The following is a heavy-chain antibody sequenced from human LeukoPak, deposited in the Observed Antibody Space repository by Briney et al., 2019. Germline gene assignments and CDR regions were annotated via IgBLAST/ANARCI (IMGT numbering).Heavy chain of an antibody. CDR3: TTYRIAGDYDSPSPLNEHY. CDR2: IRYDGSNR. D-gene: IGHD3-22*01. J-gene: IGHJ4*02. CDR1: GFTFSSYG. Sequence: GGSLRLSCAASGFTFSSYGMHWVRQAPGKGLEWVAFIRYDGSNRYYADSVKGRFTISRDNSKNTLYLQMNSLKTEDTAVYYCTTYRIAGDYDSPSPLNEHYWGQGTLVTVSS. V-gene: IGHV3-30*02.